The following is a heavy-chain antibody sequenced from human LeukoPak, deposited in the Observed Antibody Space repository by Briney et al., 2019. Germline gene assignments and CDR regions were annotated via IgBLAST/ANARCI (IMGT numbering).Heavy chain of an antibody. CDR2: IIPIFGTA. CDR3: ARDPASIAVAGNDWFDP. D-gene: IGHD6-19*01. CDR1: GGTFSSYA. J-gene: IGHJ5*02. Sequence: SVKVSCKASGGTFSSYAISWVRQAPGQGLEWMGGIIPIFGTANYAQKFQGRVTITADESTSTAYMELTSLRSEDTAVYYCARDPASIAVAGNDWFDPWGQGTLVTVSS. V-gene: IGHV1-69*01.